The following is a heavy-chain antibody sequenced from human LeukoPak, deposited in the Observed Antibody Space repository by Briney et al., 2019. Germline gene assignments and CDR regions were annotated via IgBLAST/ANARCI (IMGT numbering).Heavy chain of an antibody. Sequence: GGSLRLSCAASGFTFSSYAMNWVRQAPGKGLEWVSSISSSSSYIYYADSVKGRFTISRDNAENSLYLQMNSLRAEDTAVYYCARESTHYDILTGYYPDYWGQGTLVTVSS. D-gene: IGHD3-9*01. CDR3: ARESTHYDILTGYYPDY. CDR2: ISSSSSYI. CDR1: GFTFSSYA. J-gene: IGHJ4*02. V-gene: IGHV3-21*01.